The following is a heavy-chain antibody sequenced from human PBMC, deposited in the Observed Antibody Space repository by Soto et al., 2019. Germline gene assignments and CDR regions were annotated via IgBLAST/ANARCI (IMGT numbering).Heavy chain of an antibody. Sequence: QVQLQQWGAGLLKPSETLSLTCAVYGGSFSGYYWSWIRQPPGKGLEWIGEINHSGSTNYNPSLKSRVTISVDTSKNQCSLKLSSVTAADTAVYYCARGTRTTSRFGYWGQGTLVTVSS. V-gene: IGHV4-34*01. J-gene: IGHJ4*02. D-gene: IGHD6-6*01. CDR3: ARGTRTTSRFGY. CDR1: GGSFSGYY. CDR2: INHSGST.